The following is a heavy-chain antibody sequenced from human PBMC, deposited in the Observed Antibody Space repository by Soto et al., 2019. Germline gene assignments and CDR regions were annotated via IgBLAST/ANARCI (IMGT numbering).Heavy chain of an antibody. CDR1: GDSVSSNSAA. CDR3: ARMGYYDFWSGLIPNYYYYMDV. V-gene: IGHV6-1*01. D-gene: IGHD3-3*01. Sequence: SQTLSLTCAISGDSVSSNSAAWNWIRQSPSRGLEWLGRTYYRSKWYNDYAVSVKSRITINPDTSKNQFSLQLNSVTPEDTAVYYCARMGYYDFWSGLIPNYYYYMDVWGKGTTVTVSS. CDR2: TYYRSKWYN. J-gene: IGHJ6*03.